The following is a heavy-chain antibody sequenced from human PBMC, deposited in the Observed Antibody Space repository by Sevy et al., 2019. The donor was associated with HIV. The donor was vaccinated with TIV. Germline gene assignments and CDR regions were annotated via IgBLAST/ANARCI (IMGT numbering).Heavy chain of an antibody. V-gene: IGHV3-66*01. D-gene: IGHD3-22*01. CDR2: IYRGGTT. J-gene: IGHJ2*01. CDR1: GFTVSGNY. Sequence: GGSLRLSCAASGFTVSGNYMSWVRQAPGKGLEWVSGIYRGGTTHFADSVKGRFTISRDNSKNTLYLQMNSLSAEDTSVYYCAGAVEDYSASSGWDGYFDLWGRGTLVTVSS. CDR3: AGAVEDYSASSGWDGYFDL.